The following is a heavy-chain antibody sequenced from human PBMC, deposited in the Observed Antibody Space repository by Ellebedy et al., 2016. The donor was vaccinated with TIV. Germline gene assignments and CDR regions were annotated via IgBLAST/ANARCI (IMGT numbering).Heavy chain of an antibody. CDR2: IIPIFGTA. D-gene: IGHD3-3*01. Sequence: SVKVSXXASGGTFSSYAISWVRQAPGQGLEWMGGIIPIFGTANYAQKFQGRVTITADESTSTAYMELSSLRSEDTAVYYCVSSIADGLRFLEWLLTFDYWGQGTLVTVSS. CDR1: GGTFSSYA. J-gene: IGHJ4*02. V-gene: IGHV1-69*13. CDR3: VSSIADGLRFLEWLLTFDY.